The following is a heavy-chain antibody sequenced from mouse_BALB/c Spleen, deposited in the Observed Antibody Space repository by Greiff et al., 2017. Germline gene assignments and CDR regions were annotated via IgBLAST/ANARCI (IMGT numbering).Heavy chain of an antibody. CDR2: INPSTGYT. Sequence: VQLQQSGAELAKPGASVKMSCKASGYTFTSYWMHWVKQRPGQGLEWIGYINPSTGYTEYNQKFKDKATLTADKSSSTAYMQLSSRTSEDSAVYYCARCGKYGNAAWFADGGQGSLVTVAA. CDR1: GYTFTSYW. J-gene: IGHJ3*01. D-gene: IGHD2-10*02. V-gene: IGHV1-7*01. CDR3: ARCGKYGNAAWFAD.